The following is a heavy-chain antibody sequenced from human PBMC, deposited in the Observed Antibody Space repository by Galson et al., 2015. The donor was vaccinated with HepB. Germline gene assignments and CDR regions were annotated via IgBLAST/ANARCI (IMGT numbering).Heavy chain of an antibody. CDR2: MNPNSGNT. CDR3: ARRRHYCGGDCRFDP. D-gene: IGHD2-21*02. Sequence: SVKVSCKASGYTFTSYDINWVRQATGQGLEWMGWMNPNSGNTGYAQKFQGRVTMTRNTSISTAYMELSSLRSEDTAVYYCARRRHYCGGDCRFDPWGQGTLVTVSS. J-gene: IGHJ5*02. V-gene: IGHV1-8*01. CDR1: GYTFTSYD.